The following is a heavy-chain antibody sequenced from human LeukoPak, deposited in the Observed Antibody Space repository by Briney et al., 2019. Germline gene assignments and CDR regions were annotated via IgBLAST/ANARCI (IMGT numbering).Heavy chain of an antibody. CDR3: ARVVGDSSWYYYYGMDV. CDR1: GDSISSYY. J-gene: IGHJ6*02. Sequence: PSETLSPTCSVSGDSISSYYWSWIRQPPGKGLEWIGHIYHSGTTNYNPSLKSRVTISVDASKNHFSLKVTSVTAADTAVYYCARVVGDSSWYYYYGMDVWGQGTTVTVSS. D-gene: IGHD4-17*01. V-gene: IGHV4-59*01. CDR2: IYHSGTT.